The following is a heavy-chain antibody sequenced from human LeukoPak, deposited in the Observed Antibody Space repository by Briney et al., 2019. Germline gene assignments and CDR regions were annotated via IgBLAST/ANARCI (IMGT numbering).Heavy chain of an antibody. CDR1: GYTFTGYY. D-gene: IGHD3-22*01. Sequence: GASVKVSCKASGYTFTGYYMHWVRQAPGQGLEWMGWINPNSGGTNYAQKFQGRVTMTRDTSISTAYMELSRLRSDDTAVYYCARHYYDTYYYYYMDAWGKGTTVTVSS. J-gene: IGHJ6*03. CDR2: INPNSGGT. CDR3: ARHYYDTYYYYYMDA. V-gene: IGHV1-2*02.